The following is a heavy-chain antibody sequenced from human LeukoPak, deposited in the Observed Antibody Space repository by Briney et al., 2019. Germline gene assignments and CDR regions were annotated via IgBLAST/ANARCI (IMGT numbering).Heavy chain of an antibody. CDR2: ISSSASST. V-gene: IGHV3-48*01. CDR1: GFTFSTYA. CDR3: ARGPRDGTTGYSLS. J-gene: IGHJ5*02. D-gene: IGHD1-1*01. Sequence: PGGSLRLSCAASGFTFSTYAMSGVRQAPGKGLEWLSLISSSASSTHYADAVKGRFTISRDNAKSSLYLQMNSLRAEDMGVYYCARGPRDGTTGYSLSWGQGTLVTVSS.